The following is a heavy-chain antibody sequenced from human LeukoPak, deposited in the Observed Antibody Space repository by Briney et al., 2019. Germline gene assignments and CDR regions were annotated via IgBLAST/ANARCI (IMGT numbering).Heavy chain of an antibody. CDR2: INHSGST. CDR3: ARRTIAAAGKRVNY. J-gene: IGHJ4*02. Sequence: PSETLSLTCAVYGGSFSGYHWSWIRQPPGKGLEWIGEINHSGSTKYNPSLKSRVTMSVDMSESQFSLKLSSVTAADTAVYYCARRTIAAAGKRVNYWGQGTLVTVSS. D-gene: IGHD6-13*01. CDR1: GGSFSGYH. V-gene: IGHV4-34*01.